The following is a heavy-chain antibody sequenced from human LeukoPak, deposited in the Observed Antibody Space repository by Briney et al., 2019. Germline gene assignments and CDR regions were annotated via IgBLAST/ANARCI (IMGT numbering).Heavy chain of an antibody. J-gene: IGHJ4*02. CDR2: ISYDGSSK. Sequence: GRSLRLSCAASGFTFSSYGMHWVRQAPGKGLEWVALISYDGSSKYYADSVKGRFTISRDNSKNTLYLQMNSLRAEDTAVYYCAKDHSSSWPNFDYWGQGTLVTVSS. V-gene: IGHV3-30*18. CDR1: GFTFSSYG. CDR3: AKDHSSSWPNFDY. D-gene: IGHD6-13*01.